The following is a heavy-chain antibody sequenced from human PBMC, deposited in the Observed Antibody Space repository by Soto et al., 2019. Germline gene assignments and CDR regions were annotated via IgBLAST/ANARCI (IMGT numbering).Heavy chain of an antibody. CDR2: INPNSGGT. Sequence: ASVKVCCKAAGYTFTGYYIHWVRQAPGQGLEWMGWINPNSGGTNYAQKFQGRVTMTRDTSISTAYMELSRLRSDDTAVYYCARGYYDFWSQSEDGMDVWGQGTTVTVSS. CDR1: GYTFTGYY. D-gene: IGHD3-3*01. CDR3: ARGYYDFWSQSEDGMDV. J-gene: IGHJ6*02. V-gene: IGHV1-2*02.